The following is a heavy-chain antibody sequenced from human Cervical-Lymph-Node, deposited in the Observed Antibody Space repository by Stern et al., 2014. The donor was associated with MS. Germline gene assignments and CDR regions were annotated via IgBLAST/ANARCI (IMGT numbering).Heavy chain of an antibody. Sequence: QVQLVQSGSEVKKPGASVKVSCKASEYTHNNYLIHWVRQAPGQRPDWMGGINPSGATNYAQKVQDRGTMTTDASTSTFYMELSRLRSEDTAVYYCAVRYCSGGRCYSVPDVWGQGTTVIVSS. CDR3: AVRYCSGGRCYSVPDV. V-gene: IGHV1-46*02. D-gene: IGHD2-15*01. J-gene: IGHJ6*02. CDR1: EYTHNNYL. CDR2: INPSGAT.